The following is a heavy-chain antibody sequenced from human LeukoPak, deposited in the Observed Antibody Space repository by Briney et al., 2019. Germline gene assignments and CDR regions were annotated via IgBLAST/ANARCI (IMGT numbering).Heavy chain of an antibody. V-gene: IGHV3-33*01. Sequence: GGPLRLSCAASGFTFSSYGMHWVRQAPGKGLDWVAVIWYDGSNKYYADSVKGRFTISRDNSKNTLYLQMNSLRAEDTAVYYCARDRIAAAAYFDNWGQGTLVTVSS. CDR2: IWYDGSNK. J-gene: IGHJ4*02. CDR3: ARDRIAAAAYFDN. CDR1: GFTFSSYG. D-gene: IGHD6-13*01.